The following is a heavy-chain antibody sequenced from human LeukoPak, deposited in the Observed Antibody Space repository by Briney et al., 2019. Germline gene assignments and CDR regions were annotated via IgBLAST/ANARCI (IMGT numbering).Heavy chain of an antibody. D-gene: IGHD6-19*01. V-gene: IGHV1-24*01. CDR3: ATDQGAVAGFDY. J-gene: IGHJ4*02. Sequence: ASVKVTCKVSGYTLTELSMHWVRQAPGKELEWMGGFDPEDGETIYAQKFQGRVTMTEDTSTDTAYMELSSLRSEDTAVYYCATDQGAVAGFDYWGQGTLVTVSS. CDR1: GYTLTELS. CDR2: FDPEDGET.